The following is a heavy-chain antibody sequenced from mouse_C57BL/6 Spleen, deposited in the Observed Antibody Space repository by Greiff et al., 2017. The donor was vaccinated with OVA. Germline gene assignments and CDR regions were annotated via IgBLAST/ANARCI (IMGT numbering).Heavy chain of an antibody. J-gene: IGHJ2*01. CDR1: GFTFSSFA. CDR3: ARDYYGSSSPFDY. D-gene: IGHD1-1*01. Sequence: EVKLMESGGGLVKPGGSLKLSCAASGFTFSSFAMSWVRQTPEKRLEWVATISDGGSYTYYPDNVKGRFTISRDNAKNNLYLQMSHLKSEDTAMYYCARDYYGSSSPFDYWGQGTTLTVSS. CDR2: ISDGGSYT. V-gene: IGHV5-4*01.